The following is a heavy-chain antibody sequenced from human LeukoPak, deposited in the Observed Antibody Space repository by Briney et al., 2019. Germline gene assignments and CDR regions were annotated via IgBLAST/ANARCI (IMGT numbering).Heavy chain of an antibody. J-gene: IGHJ4*02. CDR1: GYTFTSYD. D-gene: IGHD6-19*01. V-gene: IGHV1-8*01. CDR2: MNPNSGNT. Sequence: ASVKVSCKASGYTFTSYDINWVRQATGQGLEWMGWMNPNSGNTGYAQKFQGRVTMTRNTSISTAYMELSSLRSEDTAVYCCARGRGKSSGWYASHDYWGQGTLVTVSS. CDR3: ARGRGKSSGWYASHDY.